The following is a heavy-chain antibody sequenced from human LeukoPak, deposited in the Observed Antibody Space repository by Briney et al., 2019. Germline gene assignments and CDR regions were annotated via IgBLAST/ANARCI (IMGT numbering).Heavy chain of an antibody. CDR2: INTNTENP. CDR3: SCRIELSRWSSNYYFDY. Sequence: ASVKVSFKASLYTFTRYPMNWVRQAPGQGLEWMGCINTNTENPTYAQGFTGRFVFSLETSVSTTYLQTSRLHAKHTPVYYLSCRIELSRWSSNYYFDYWGQGNLVTVSS. D-gene: IGHD6-13*01. J-gene: IGHJ4*02. CDR1: LYTFTRYP. V-gene: IGHV7-4-1*02.